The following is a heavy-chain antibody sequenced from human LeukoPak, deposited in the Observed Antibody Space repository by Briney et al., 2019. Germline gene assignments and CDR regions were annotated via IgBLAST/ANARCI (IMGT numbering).Heavy chain of an antibody. CDR3: VRDGRSTIGTTLDF. J-gene: IGHJ4*02. CDR2: ISYDGNNK. D-gene: IGHD1-1*01. Sequence: PGGSLRLSCAASGFSFSTYAMDWVRQAPGKGLEWVAAISYDGNNKYYADSVKGRFTFSRDNSKNTLYLQMNMLRGEDTAGYFCVRDGRSTIGTTLDFWGQGNLVTVSS. V-gene: IGHV3-30-3*01. CDR1: GFSFSTYA.